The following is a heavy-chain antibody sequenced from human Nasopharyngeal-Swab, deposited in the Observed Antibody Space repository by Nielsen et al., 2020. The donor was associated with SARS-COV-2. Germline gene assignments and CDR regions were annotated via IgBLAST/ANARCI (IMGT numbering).Heavy chain of an antibody. J-gene: IGHJ4*02. CDR1: GFTFSSYD. CDR3: ARDCGGDCYYFDY. V-gene: IGHV3-13*01. Sequence: GESLKISCAASGFTFSSYDMHWVRQATGKGLEWVSAIGTAGDTYYPGSVKGRFTISRENAENSLYLQMNSLRAGDTAVYYCARDCGGDCYYFDYWGQGTLVTVSS. CDR2: IGTAGDT. D-gene: IGHD2-21*02.